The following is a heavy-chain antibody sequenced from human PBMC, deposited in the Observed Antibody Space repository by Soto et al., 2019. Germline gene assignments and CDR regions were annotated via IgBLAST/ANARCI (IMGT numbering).Heavy chain of an antibody. J-gene: IGHJ4*02. V-gene: IGHV3-30-3*01. Sequence: QVQLVESGGGVVQPGRSLRLSCAASGFTFSNYALHWVRQAPGKGLEWVSVISDDGSNKYYADSVKGRFTISRDNSKNTLYPQLNSLRAQDTAVYYCARDRFASSWSYFDYWGQGTPVTVSS. D-gene: IGHD6-13*01. CDR2: ISDDGSNK. CDR1: GFTFSNYA. CDR3: ARDRFASSWSYFDY.